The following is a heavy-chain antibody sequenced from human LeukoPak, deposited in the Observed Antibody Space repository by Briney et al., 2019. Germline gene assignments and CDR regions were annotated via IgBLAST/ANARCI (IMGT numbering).Heavy chain of an antibody. Sequence: GGSLRLSCAASGFTFSDYYMSWIRQAPGKGLEWVSYISSSGSTIYYADSVKGRFTISRDNAKNSLYLQMNSLRAEDTAVYYCSRALRLSRGIAVAPIDYWGRGTLVTVSS. CDR1: GFTFSDYY. CDR3: SRALRLSRGIAVAPIDY. J-gene: IGHJ4*02. CDR2: ISSSGSTI. V-gene: IGHV3-11*04. D-gene: IGHD6-19*01.